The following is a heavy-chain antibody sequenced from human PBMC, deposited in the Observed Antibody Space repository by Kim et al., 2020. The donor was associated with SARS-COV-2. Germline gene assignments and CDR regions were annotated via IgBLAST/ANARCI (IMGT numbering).Heavy chain of an antibody. J-gene: IGHJ3*02. CDR2: ISAGNGNT. CDR1: GYTFTNSA. V-gene: IGHV1-3*01. Sequence: ASVKVSCKASGYTFTNSAIHWVRQAPGQSLEWIGWISAGNGNTKYSQNFQGRVTLTRDTSASTAYMDLSSLRSEDTAGYYCAAEIDGFDIWGQGTRVTVSS. CDR3: AAEIDGFDI.